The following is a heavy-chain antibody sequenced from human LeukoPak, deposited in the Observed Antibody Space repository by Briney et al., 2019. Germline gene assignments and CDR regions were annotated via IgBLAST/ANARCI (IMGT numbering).Heavy chain of an antibody. J-gene: IGHJ4*02. CDR2: INHSGST. V-gene: IGHV4-34*01. D-gene: IGHD3-10*01. CDR1: GGSFSGYY. Sequence: SETLSLTCAVYGGSFSGYYWSWIRQPPGKGLEWIGEINHSGSTNYNPSLKSRVTISVDTSKNQFSLKLSSVTASDTAVYYCADGSGRTFDYWGQGTLVTVSS. CDR3: ADGSGRTFDY.